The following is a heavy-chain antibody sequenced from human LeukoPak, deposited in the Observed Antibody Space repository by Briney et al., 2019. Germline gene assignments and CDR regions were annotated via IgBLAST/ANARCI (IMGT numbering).Heavy chain of an antibody. CDR1: GRSFSDYF. CDR3: ARKGAAVMNHYYYFYMDV. CDR2: INQSGST. Sequence: SETLSLTCVVYGRSFSDYFWSWIRQSPGKGLEWIGEINQSGSTNYNPSLKSRVTISVDTSKKQFSLKLSSVTAADTAVYYCARKGAAVMNHYYYFYMDVWGKGTTVTVSS. J-gene: IGHJ6*03. D-gene: IGHD4/OR15-4a*01. V-gene: IGHV4-34*01.